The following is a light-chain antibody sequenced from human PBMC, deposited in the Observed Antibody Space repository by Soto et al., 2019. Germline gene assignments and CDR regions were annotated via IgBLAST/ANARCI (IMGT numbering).Light chain of an antibody. CDR1: SSNIGSNY. CDR3: SSYTSTSTTFV. J-gene: IGLJ1*01. CDR2: RDD. Sequence: QSVLTQPPSASATPGQRITISCFGSSSNIGSNYGYWYQQLPGTAPKLLISRDDERPSGVPDRFSGSKSGTSASLAISGVRSEDEADYYCSSYTSTSTTFVFGTGTKLTVL. V-gene: IGLV1-47*01.